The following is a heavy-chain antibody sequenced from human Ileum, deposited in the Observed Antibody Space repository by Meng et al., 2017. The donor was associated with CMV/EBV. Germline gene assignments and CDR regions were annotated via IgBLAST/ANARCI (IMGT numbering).Heavy chain of an antibody. CDR3: TTDCAGGACYGRAFDY. V-gene: IGHV1-2*06. CDR2: IYPNSGGT. Sequence: LGQSVAEVKKPGASVKVSCKASGYKFSDYYIHWVRQAPGQGLEWMGRIYPNSGGTINAQKFQGRITMTRDTPITTAYMELSSLTSDDTAVYYCTTDCAGGACYGRAFDYWGQGSLVTVSS. CDR1: GYKFSDYY. J-gene: IGHJ4*02. D-gene: IGHD2-8*02.